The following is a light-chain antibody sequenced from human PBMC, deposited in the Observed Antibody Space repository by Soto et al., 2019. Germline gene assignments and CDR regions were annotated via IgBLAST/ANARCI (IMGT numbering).Light chain of an antibody. CDR2: DAS. V-gene: IGKV1-33*01. J-gene: IGKJ4*01. CDR1: QDISNY. CDR3: QQYDNLLT. Sequence: DIQMTQSPSSLSASVGDRVTITCQASQDISNYLNWYHQKPGKAPKLLIYDASKLETGVPSRFSGSGSGTDFTFTSSSLQPEDIATYYCQQYDNLLTFGGGTKVEIK.